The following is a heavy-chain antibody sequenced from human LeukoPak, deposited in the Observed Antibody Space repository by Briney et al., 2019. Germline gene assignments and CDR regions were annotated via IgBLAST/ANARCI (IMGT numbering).Heavy chain of an antibody. CDR2: IKQDGSEK. Sequence: PGGSLRLSCAASGFTLSNHWMSWVRQAPGKGLEWVANIKQDGSEKDYVDSMKGRFTISRDNAKNSVSLQMNSLRAEDTAVYYCARIGYRSSSFDYWGQGTLVTVSS. D-gene: IGHD6-6*01. CDR3: ARIGYRSSSFDY. V-gene: IGHV3-7*01. CDR1: GFTLSNHW. J-gene: IGHJ4*02.